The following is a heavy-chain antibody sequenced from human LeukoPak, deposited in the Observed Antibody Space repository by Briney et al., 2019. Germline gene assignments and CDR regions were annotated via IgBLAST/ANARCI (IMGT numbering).Heavy chain of an antibody. CDR1: GYTFTSYG. J-gene: IGHJ4*02. V-gene: IGHV1-18*01. Sequence: ASVKVSCKASGYTFTSYGISWVRQAPGQGPEWMGWISAYNGNTNYAQKLQGRVTMTTDTSTSTAYMELRSLRSDDTAVYYCARGPVTIFGVVIVDYWGQGTLVTVSS. D-gene: IGHD3-3*01. CDR2: ISAYNGNT. CDR3: ARGPVTIFGVVIVDY.